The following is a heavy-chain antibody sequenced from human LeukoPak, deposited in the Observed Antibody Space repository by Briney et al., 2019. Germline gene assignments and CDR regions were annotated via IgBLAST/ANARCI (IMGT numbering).Heavy chain of an antibody. V-gene: IGHV3-30*03. Sequence: GGSLRLSCVATGFTFSSYGMHWVRQAPGKGLEWVAVISYDGSNKNYADSVKGRFTISRDNSKNTLYLQMNSLRAEDTAVYYCARDHNDFWSGYYNWFDYWGQGTLVTVSS. J-gene: IGHJ4*02. CDR1: GFTFSSYG. CDR2: ISYDGSNK. CDR3: ARDHNDFWSGYYNWFDY. D-gene: IGHD3-3*01.